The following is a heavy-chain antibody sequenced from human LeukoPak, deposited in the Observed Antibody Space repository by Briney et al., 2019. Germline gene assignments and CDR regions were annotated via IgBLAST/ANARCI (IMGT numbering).Heavy chain of an antibody. CDR2: IKEDGSDK. V-gene: IGHV3-7*05. CDR3: ARDTGYNTFDY. D-gene: IGHD5-24*01. J-gene: IGHJ4*02. Sequence: GGSLRLSCAASGFTFSSFWMSWVRQAPGKGLEWVANIKEDGSDKYYVDSVKGRFTISRDNAKNTLYLQMNSLRAEDTAVYYCARDTGYNTFDYWGQGTLVTVSS. CDR1: GFTFSSFW.